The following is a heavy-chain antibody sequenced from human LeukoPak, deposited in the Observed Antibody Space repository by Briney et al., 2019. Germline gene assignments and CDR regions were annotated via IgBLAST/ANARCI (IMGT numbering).Heavy chain of an antibody. D-gene: IGHD3-22*01. Sequence: VASVKVSCKAPGYTFTSYYMHWVRQAPGQGLEWMGIINPSGGSTSYAQKFQGRVTMTRDTSTSTVYMELSSLRSEDTAVYYCARVKPNYYDSSAYGTFDIWGQGTMVTVSS. J-gene: IGHJ3*02. CDR3: ARVKPNYYDSSAYGTFDI. CDR1: GYTFTSYY. V-gene: IGHV1-46*01. CDR2: INPSGGST.